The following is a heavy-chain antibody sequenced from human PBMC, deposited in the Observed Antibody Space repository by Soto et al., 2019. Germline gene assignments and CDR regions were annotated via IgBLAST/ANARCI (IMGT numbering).Heavy chain of an antibody. CDR3: ARHIAVPRTRGFDY. V-gene: IGHV4-4*02. CDR1: GGSITTNW. Sequence: QVHLQESGPGLVKPSGTLSLTCAVSGGSITTNWWSWVRQPPGKGLEWIGEIYPSWTTNYNPSLRGRVTISVDKSNIQFFLNLNSVTAAYSAIYFCARHIAVPRTRGFDYWGQGNLVTVSS. D-gene: IGHD6-19*01. J-gene: IGHJ4*02. CDR2: IYPSWTT.